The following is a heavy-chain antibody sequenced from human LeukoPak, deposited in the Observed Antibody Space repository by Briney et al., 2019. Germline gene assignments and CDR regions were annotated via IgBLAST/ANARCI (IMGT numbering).Heavy chain of an antibody. CDR2: INHSGST. D-gene: IGHD4-17*01. CDR1: GGSFSGYY. Sequence: LKPSETLSLTCAVCGGSFSGYYWSWIRQPPGKGLEWIGEINHSGSTNYNPSLKSRVTISVDTSKNQFSLKLSSVTAADTAVYYCARRRLLGAFDIWGQGTMVTVSS. J-gene: IGHJ3*02. CDR3: ARRRLLGAFDI. V-gene: IGHV4-34*01.